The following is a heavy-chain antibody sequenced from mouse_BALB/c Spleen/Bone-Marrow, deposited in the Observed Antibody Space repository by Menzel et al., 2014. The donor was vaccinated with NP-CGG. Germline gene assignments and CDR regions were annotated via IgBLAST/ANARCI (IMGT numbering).Heavy chain of an antibody. CDR3: ARDYGSSYYAMDY. Sequence: VKLMESGPGLVAPSQSLSITCTVSGLSLTSYGVHWVRQPPGKGLEWLGVIWAGGSTNYNSALMSRLSISKDNSKSQVFLKMNSLQTDDTAMYYCARDYGSSYYAMDYWGQGTSVTVSS. V-gene: IGHV2-9*02. D-gene: IGHD1-1*01. CDR2: IWAGGST. CDR1: GLSLTSYG. J-gene: IGHJ4*01.